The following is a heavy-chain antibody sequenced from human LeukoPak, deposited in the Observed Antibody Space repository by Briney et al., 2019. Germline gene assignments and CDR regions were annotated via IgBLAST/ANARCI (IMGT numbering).Heavy chain of an antibody. V-gene: IGHV3-48*01. D-gene: IGHD5-24*01. J-gene: IGHJ5*02. Sequence: PGGSLRLSCAASGFTFSTYSMNWVRQAPGKGLEWVSYIGSSDSTIYYADSVKGRFTISRDNAKNSLYLQMNSLRAEDTAVYYCARDNSVRDEAWWFNPWGQGTLVTVSS. CDR3: ARDNSVRDEAWWFNP. CDR2: IGSSDSTI. CDR1: GFTFSTYS.